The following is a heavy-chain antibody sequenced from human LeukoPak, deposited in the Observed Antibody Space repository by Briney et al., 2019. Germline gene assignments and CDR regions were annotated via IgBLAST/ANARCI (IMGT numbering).Heavy chain of an antibody. Sequence: PGGSLRLSCAASGFSFSNYAMSWVRQAPGKGLEWVSGITDSGSSTYHADSVKGRFTISRDNSKNTLYLQMNSLRAEDTAVYYCATEVGEYTSGTFDYWGQGTLLSVS. D-gene: IGHD6-19*01. V-gene: IGHV3-23*01. CDR3: ATEVGEYTSGTFDY. CDR2: ITDSGSST. CDR1: GFSFSNYA. J-gene: IGHJ4*02.